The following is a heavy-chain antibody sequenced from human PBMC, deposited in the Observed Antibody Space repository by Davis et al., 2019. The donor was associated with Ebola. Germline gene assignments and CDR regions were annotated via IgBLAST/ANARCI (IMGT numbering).Heavy chain of an antibody. D-gene: IGHD3-22*01. CDR3: ARALLPYDSSGHEDW. CDR1: GYTFSGYY. CDR2: INPNSGGT. Sequence: ASVKVSCKASGYTFSGYYMHWVRQAPGRGLEWMGRINPNSGGTNYAQSFQGRVTMTRDVSTRTVYMELNRLNSDDTAIYYCARALLPYDSSGHEDWWGQGTLVTVSS. V-gene: IGHV1-2*06. J-gene: IGHJ4*02.